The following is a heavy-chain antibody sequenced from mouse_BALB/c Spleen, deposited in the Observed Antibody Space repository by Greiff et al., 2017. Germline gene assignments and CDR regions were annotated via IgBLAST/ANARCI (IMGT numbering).Heavy chain of an antibody. J-gene: IGHJ4*01. D-gene: IGHD2-1*01. V-gene: IGHV1S81*02. CDR1: GYTFTSYW. CDR2: INPSNGRT. CDR3: ASPGNYSAMDY. Sequence: VQLQQPGAELVKPGASVKLSCKASGYTFTSYWMHWVKQRPGQGLEWIGEINPSNGRTNYNEKFKSKATLTVDKSSSTAYMQLSSLTSEDSAVYYCASPGNYSAMDYWGQGTSVTVSS.